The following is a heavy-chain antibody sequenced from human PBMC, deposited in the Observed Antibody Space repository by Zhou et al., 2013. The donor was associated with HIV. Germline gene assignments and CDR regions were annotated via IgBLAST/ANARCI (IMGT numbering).Heavy chain of an antibody. CDR1: GYTFTNYG. CDR3: ARAGYYGSGSRAAFDF. Sequence: QVQSVQSGAEVKKPGASVKVSCKPSGYTFTNYGITWVRQVPGQGLEWMGWITAYNGNTNNAERFQDRLTMTTDTSTNTAYMELRSLKSDDTAVYYCARAGYYGSGSRAAFDFWGQGTVVIVSS. D-gene: IGHD3-10*01. J-gene: IGHJ4*02. V-gene: IGHV1-18*01. CDR2: ITAYNGNT.